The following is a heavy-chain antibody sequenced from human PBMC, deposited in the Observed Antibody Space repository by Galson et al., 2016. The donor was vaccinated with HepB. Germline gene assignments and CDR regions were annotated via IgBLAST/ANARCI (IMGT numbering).Heavy chain of an antibody. D-gene: IGHD3-10*01. V-gene: IGHV1-46*01. CDR3: ARSRGGFGELYDAYYFDS. CDR2: INPSITST. Sequence: SVKVSCKASGYSFTSYYVHWVRQAPGQGLEWMGIINPSITSTSYAQKFQGRVTMTRDTSTSTVYMELSSLRSEDTAVYYCARSRGGFGELYDAYYFDSWGQGTLGAVSS. CDR1: GYSFTSYY. J-gene: IGHJ4*02.